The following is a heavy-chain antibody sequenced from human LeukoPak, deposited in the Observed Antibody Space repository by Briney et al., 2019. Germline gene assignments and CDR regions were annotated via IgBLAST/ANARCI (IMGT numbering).Heavy chain of an antibody. CDR2: IYYSGST. Sequence: PSETLSLTCTVSGGSISSYYWSWIRQPPGKGLEWIGYIYYSGSTNFNPSLKSRVTISVDTSKNQFSLKLSSVTAADTAVYYCARGRWFGGTRRWPGWFDPWGQGTLVTVSS. CDR3: ARGRWFGGTRRWPGWFDP. J-gene: IGHJ5*02. V-gene: IGHV4-59*01. D-gene: IGHD3-10*01. CDR1: GGSISSYY.